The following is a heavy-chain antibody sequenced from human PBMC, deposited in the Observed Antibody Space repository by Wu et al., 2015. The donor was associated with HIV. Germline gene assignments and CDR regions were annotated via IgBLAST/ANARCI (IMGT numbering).Heavy chain of an antibody. V-gene: IGHV1-46*01. CDR1: GYSFSSNY. D-gene: IGHD2/OR15-2a*01. CDR2: INPSDNRI. Sequence: VQLVQSGTEVKKPGASVKVSCKASGYSFSSNYMHWVRQAPGPGFEWMGVINPSDNRISYAEKFQGRVTMTRDTSTTTFYMELSSLRSEDTAVYFCATRIGNMEAFDIWGQGTMVIVSS. CDR3: ATRIGNMEAFDI. J-gene: IGHJ3*02.